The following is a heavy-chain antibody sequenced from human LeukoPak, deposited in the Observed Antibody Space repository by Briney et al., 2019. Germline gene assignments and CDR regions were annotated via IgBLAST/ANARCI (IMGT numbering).Heavy chain of an antibody. CDR1: GGSISSGGYS. V-gene: IGHV4-30-2*01. J-gene: IGHJ4*02. CDR2: IYHSGST. D-gene: IGHD3-10*01. Sequence: SETLSLTCAVSGGSISSGGYSWSWIRQPPGKGLEWIGYIYHSGSTYYNPSHKSRITITVDRSKNQFPVSLGSVTAAGTAVYPCARAGGGDGSGSSFFDYWGQGTLVTVSS. CDR3: ARAGGGDGSGSSFFDY.